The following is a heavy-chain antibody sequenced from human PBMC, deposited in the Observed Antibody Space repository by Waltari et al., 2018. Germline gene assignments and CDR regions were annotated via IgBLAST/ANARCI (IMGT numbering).Heavy chain of an antibody. J-gene: IGHJ4*02. D-gene: IGHD5-12*01. CDR3: ARESGMATILDY. CDR2: IYTSGST. V-gene: IGHV4-61*09. CDR1: GGSISSGSYY. Sequence: QVQLQESGPGLVKPSQTLSLTCTVAGGSISSGSYYWSCIRQPAGKGLEWIGYIYTSGSTNYNPSLKSRVTISVDTSKNQFSLKLSSVTAADTAVYYCARESGMATILDYWGQGTLVTVSS.